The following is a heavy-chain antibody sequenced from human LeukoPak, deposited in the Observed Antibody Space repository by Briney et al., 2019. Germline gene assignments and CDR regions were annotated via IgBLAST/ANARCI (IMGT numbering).Heavy chain of an antibody. Sequence: GRSLRLSCAASGFTFSSYGMHWVRLAPGKGLEWVAVISYDGSNKYYADSVKGRFTISRDNSKNTLYLQMNSLRAEDTAVYYCAKETLMTTVTTDYWGQGTLVTVSS. CDR2: ISYDGSNK. CDR3: AKETLMTTVTTDY. D-gene: IGHD4-17*01. J-gene: IGHJ4*02. CDR1: GFTFSSYG. V-gene: IGHV3-30*18.